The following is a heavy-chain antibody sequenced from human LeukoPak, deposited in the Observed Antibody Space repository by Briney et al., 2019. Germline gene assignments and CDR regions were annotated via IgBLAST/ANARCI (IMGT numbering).Heavy chain of an antibody. CDR2: INAGNGNT. V-gene: IGHV1-3*01. CDR1: GYTFTSYA. Sequence: ASVNVSCKASGYTFTSYAMHWVRQAPGQRLEWMGWINAGNGNTKYSQKFQGRVTITRDTSASTAYMELSSLRSEDTAVYYCARGVQWLTNDAFDIWGQGTMVTVSS. D-gene: IGHD6-19*01. J-gene: IGHJ3*02. CDR3: ARGVQWLTNDAFDI.